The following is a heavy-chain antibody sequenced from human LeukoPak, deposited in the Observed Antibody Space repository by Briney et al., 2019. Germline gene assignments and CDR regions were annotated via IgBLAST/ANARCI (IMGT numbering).Heavy chain of an antibody. D-gene: IGHD2-15*01. CDR2: ISAYNGNT. V-gene: IGHV1-18*01. CDR3: AREKRGYCSGGSCYADY. Sequence: ASVKVSCMASGYTFTSYGISWVRQAPGQGLEWMGWISAYNGNTNYAQKLQGRVTMTTDTSTSTAYMELRSLRSDDTAVYYCAREKRGYCSGGSCYADYWGQGTLVTVSS. J-gene: IGHJ4*02. CDR1: GYTFTSYG.